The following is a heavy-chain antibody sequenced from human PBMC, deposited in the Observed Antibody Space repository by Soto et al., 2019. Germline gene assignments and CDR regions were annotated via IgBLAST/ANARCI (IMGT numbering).Heavy chain of an antibody. CDR1: GYTFTSFY. V-gene: IGHV1-46*01. J-gene: IGHJ4*02. CDR3: ARGLTSGDY. Sequence: QVQLVQSGAEVKNPGASVKVSCKASGYTFTSFYIHWVRQAPGQGLEWMSIINPNGGSTNYAQNLQCRVTLTRDTSTNTVYMELSSLGSEDTAVYYCARGLTSGDYWGQGTLVTVSS. CDR2: INPNGGST.